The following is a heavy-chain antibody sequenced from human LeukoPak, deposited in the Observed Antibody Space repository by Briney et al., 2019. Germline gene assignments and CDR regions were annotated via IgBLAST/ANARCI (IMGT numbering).Heavy chain of an antibody. CDR2: INPNSGDT. J-gene: IGHJ4*02. CDR3: AREQDIGMVSALDY. CDR1: GYTFTGYY. V-gene: IGHV1-2*02. D-gene: IGHD5-18*01. Sequence: GASVKVSCKASGYTFTGYYMHWVRQAPGLGLEWMGWINPNSGDTNYAQKFQGRVTMTRDTSISTAYMELSRLRSDDTAVYYCAREQDIGMVSALDYWGQGTLVTVSS.